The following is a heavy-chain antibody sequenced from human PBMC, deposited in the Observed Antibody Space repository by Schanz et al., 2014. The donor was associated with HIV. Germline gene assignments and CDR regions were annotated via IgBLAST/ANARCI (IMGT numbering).Heavy chain of an antibody. CDR3: ARDDVLDSLAS. Sequence: QVQLVQSGAEVKKPGSSVKVSCKTFGGAFRIYAMSWVRQAPGQGLEWMGGIVPIFGTTNYAQRFQGRVSITADESTSTAYMELTGLNPEDTAIYYCARDDVLDSLASWGQGTLVTVSS. CDR2: IVPIFGTT. J-gene: IGHJ5*02. D-gene: IGHD2-21*01. V-gene: IGHV1-69*01. CDR1: GGAFRIYA.